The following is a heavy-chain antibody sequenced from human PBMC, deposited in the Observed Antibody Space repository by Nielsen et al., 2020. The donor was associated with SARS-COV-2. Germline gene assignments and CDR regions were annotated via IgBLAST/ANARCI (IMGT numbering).Heavy chain of an antibody. Sequence: ASVKVSCKASGYTFTSYGISWVRQAPGQGLEWMGWISAYNGNTNYAQKLQGRVTMATDTSTSTAYMELRSLRSDDTAVYYCAREFALRDTAYFDYWGQGTLVTDSS. CDR2: ISAYNGNT. V-gene: IGHV1-18*01. D-gene: IGHD5-18*01. J-gene: IGHJ4*02. CDR1: GYTFTSYG. CDR3: AREFALRDTAYFDY.